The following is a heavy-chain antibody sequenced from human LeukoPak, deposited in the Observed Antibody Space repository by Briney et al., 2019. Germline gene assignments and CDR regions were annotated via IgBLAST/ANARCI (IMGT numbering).Heavy chain of an antibody. D-gene: IGHD2-2*01. J-gene: IGHJ5*02. CDR3: AREVVVVPTNWFDP. Sequence: GASVKVSCKASGYTFTSYAMNWVRQAPGQGLEWMGWINTNTGNPTYAQGFTGRFVFSLDTSVSTAYLQISSLKAEDTAVYYCAREVVVVPTNWFDPWGQGTLVTVSS. CDR1: GYTFTSYA. CDR2: INTNTGNP. V-gene: IGHV7-4-1*02.